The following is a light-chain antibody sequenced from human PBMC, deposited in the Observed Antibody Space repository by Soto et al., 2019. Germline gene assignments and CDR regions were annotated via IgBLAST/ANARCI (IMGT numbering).Light chain of an antibody. V-gene: IGLV2-23*01. CDR1: SSDIGSYNL. J-gene: IGLJ2*01. CDR3: CSYAGSSTPV. Sequence: QSALTQPASVSGSPGQSITISCTGTSSDIGSYNLVSWYQQHPGKAPKLMIYEGSKRPSGVSNRFSGSTSGNTASLTISGLQAEDEADYYCCSYAGSSTPVFGGGTKVTVL. CDR2: EGS.